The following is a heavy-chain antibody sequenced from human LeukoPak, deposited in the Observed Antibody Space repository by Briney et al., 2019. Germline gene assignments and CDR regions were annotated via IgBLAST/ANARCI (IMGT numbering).Heavy chain of an antibody. CDR3: ARDIGSGYSYGLYNWFDP. V-gene: IGHV1-2*02. D-gene: IGHD5-18*01. J-gene: IGHJ5*02. Sequence: HRASVKVSCKASGYTFTGYYMHWVRQAPGQGLEWMGWINPNSGGTNYAQKFQGRVTMTSDTSITTAYMELSRLRSDDTAVYYCARDIGSGYSYGLYNWFDPWGQGTLVTVSS. CDR2: INPNSGGT. CDR1: GYTFTGYY.